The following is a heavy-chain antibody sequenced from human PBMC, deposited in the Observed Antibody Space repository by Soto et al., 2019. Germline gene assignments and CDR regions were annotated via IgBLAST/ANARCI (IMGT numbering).Heavy chain of an antibody. V-gene: IGHV3-74*01. J-gene: IGHJ4*02. CDR1: GFTFSSDW. CDR3: ARAAQCNYGGNSGFDY. D-gene: IGHD2-21*02. Sequence: EVQLVESGGGLVQPGGSLRLSCAASGFTFSSDWIHWVRQAPGKGLVWVSHIKSDGSATRYADSVKGRFTISRDNAKNTVYLQMNSLRAEDTAVYYWARAAQCNYGGNSGFDYWGQGTLVTVSS. CDR2: IKSDGSAT.